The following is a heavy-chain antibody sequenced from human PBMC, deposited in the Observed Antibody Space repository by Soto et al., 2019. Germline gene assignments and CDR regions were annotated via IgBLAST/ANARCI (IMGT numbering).Heavy chain of an antibody. V-gene: IGHV1-18*01. D-gene: IGHD2-15*01. J-gene: IGHJ5*02. CDR2: ISAYNGNT. Sequence: QVQLVQSGAEVKKPGASVKVSCKASGYTFTSYGISWVRQAPGQGLEWMGWISAYNGNTNYAQKLQGRVTMTTDTSTSTAYMELRSLRSDDTAVYDCARGAVVVVAATLGWFDPWGQGTLVTVSS. CDR1: GYTFTSYG. CDR3: ARGAVVVVAATLGWFDP.